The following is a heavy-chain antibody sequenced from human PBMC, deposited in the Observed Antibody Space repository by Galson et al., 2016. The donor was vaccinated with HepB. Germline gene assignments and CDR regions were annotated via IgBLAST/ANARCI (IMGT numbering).Heavy chain of an antibody. CDR1: GFSLSTSGMC. D-gene: IGHD6-6*01. Sequence: PALVKPTQTLTLTCTFSGFSLSTSGMCVSWIRQTPEKGLEWLALIDWDDDKYYSTSLRTRLTIPKGTSKNQVVLTMTKMDPLDTGTYYCARIPEEDSGSPDMLNYTYYAMDVWGQGTTVTVSS. J-gene: IGHJ6*02. CDR2: IDWDDDK. CDR3: ARIPEEDSGSPDMLNYTYYAMDV. V-gene: IGHV2-70*01.